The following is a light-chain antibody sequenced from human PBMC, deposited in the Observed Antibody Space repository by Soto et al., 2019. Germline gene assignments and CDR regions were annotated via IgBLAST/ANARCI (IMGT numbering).Light chain of an antibody. CDR3: NSYTSKSTGV. CDR1: SSDVGGYNY. Sequence: QSALTQPASVSGSPGQSITISCTGTSSDVGGYNYVSWYQQHPGKAPKLIIYEVSNRFSGSKSGNTASLTISGLQAEDEADYYCNSYTSKSTGVFGTGTKLTVL. J-gene: IGLJ1*01. V-gene: IGLV2-14*01. CDR2: EV.